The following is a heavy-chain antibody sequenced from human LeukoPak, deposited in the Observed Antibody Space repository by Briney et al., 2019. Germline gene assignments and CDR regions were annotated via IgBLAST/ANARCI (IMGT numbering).Heavy chain of an antibody. Sequence: GGSLRLSCAVSGFTFNTYGMHWVRQAPGKGLEWVAFIRHDGSNECYADSVKGRFTISRDNSKNTLYLQMNSLRPEDTAVYYCAKDAVKVSTIRRVPHYMDVWGKGTTVTISS. CDR2: IRHDGSNE. CDR3: AKDAVKVSTIRRVPHYMDV. J-gene: IGHJ6*03. CDR1: GFTFNTYG. V-gene: IGHV3-30*02. D-gene: IGHD5/OR15-5a*01.